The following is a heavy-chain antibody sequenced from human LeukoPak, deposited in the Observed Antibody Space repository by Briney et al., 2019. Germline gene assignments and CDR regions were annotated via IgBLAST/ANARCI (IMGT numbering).Heavy chain of an antibody. Sequence: PGGSLRLSCEASGFTFSTYGINWVRQAPGKGLEWVSAITGSGVSTNYADSVKGRFTISRDNSKNTIYLQMNSLRAEDTAVYYCARESGSPRIHTAGVPYYFDYWGQGTLVTVSS. J-gene: IGHJ4*02. D-gene: IGHD1-1*01. V-gene: IGHV3-23*01. CDR2: ITGSGVST. CDR1: GFTFSTYG. CDR3: ARESGSPRIHTAGVPYYFDY.